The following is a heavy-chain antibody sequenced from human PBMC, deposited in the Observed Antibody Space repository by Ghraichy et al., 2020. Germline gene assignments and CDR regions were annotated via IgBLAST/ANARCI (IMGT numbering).Heavy chain of an antibody. V-gene: IGHV4-59*08. CDR3: AKSLYYDSSGYYFNWYFDL. D-gene: IGHD3-22*01. CDR1: GGSISSYY. J-gene: IGHJ2*01. CDR2: IYYSGST. Sequence: SETLSLTCTVSGGSISSYYWSWIRQPPGKGLEWIGYIYYSGSTNYNPSLKSRVTISVDTSKNQFSLKLSSVTAADTAVYYCAKSLYYDSSGYYFNWYFDLWGRGTLVTVSS.